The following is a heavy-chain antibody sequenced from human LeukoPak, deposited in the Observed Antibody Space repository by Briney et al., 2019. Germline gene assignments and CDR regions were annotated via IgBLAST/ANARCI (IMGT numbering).Heavy chain of an antibody. CDR2: ISSSGSTI. Sequence: GGSLRPSCAASGSTFSDYYMSWIRQAPGKGLEWVSYISSSGSTIYYADSVKGRFTISRDNAKNSLYLQMNSLRAEDTAVYYCAREDQKRGYSGYDGVDYWGQGTLVTVSS. D-gene: IGHD5-12*01. CDR3: AREDQKRGYSGYDGVDY. CDR1: GSTFSDYY. J-gene: IGHJ4*02. V-gene: IGHV3-11*01.